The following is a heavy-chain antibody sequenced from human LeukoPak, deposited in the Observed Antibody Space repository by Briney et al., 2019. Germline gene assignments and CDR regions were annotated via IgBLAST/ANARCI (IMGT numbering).Heavy chain of an antibody. CDR2: INHSGST. D-gene: IGHD5-12*01. V-gene: IGHV4-34*01. J-gene: IGHJ4*02. CDR3: ARGGGYSGLGY. Sequence: PSETLSLTCAVYGGSFSGYYWSWIRQPPGKGLEWIGEINHSGSTNYNPSLKSRVTISVDTSKNQFSLKLSSVTAADTAVYYCARGGGYSGLGYWGQGTLVAGSS. CDR1: GGSFSGYY.